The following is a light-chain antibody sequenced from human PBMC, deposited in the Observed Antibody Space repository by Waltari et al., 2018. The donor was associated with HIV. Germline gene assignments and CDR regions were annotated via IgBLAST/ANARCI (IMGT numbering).Light chain of an antibody. V-gene: IGLV1-47*01. CDR2: RNS. Sequence: QSALTQPPSTSGTPGQTVTIPCSGSSSNIGDNYVSWYQQLPGTAPNLLIYRNSQRPSGVRARFSGSKSATSASLAINDLRSEDEAEYHCAAWDDSLGGWVFGGGTNLTVL. CDR3: AAWDDSLGGWV. J-gene: IGLJ3*02. CDR1: SSNIGDNY.